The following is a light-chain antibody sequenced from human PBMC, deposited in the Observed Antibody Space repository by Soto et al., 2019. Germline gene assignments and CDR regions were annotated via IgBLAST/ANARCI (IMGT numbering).Light chain of an antibody. V-gene: IGKV4-1*01. CDR3: QQYSDSPLT. Sequence: DIVMTQSPDSLAVSLGERATINCKSSQSLLCTSNNKYCLSWFQQKPGQPPKLLIYRASTRESGVPDRFSGSGSGTDFTPTISSLQAEDVAVYYCQQYSDSPLTFGGGTKVEI. CDR2: RAS. J-gene: IGKJ4*01. CDR1: QSLLCTSNNKYC.